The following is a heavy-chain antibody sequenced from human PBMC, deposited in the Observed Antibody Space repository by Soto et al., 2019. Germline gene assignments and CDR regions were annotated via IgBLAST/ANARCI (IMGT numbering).Heavy chain of an antibody. D-gene: IGHD6-13*01. CDR2: IYYSGST. Sequence: QVQLQESGPGLVKPSETLSLTCTVSGGSISSYYWSWIRQPPGKGLEWIGYIYYSGSTNYNPSLKSRVTISVDTSTNQLSLKLSSVTAADTAVYYCARLRYSSSWYVDYWGQGTLVTVSS. CDR1: GGSISSYY. V-gene: IGHV4-59*01. J-gene: IGHJ4*02. CDR3: ARLRYSSSWYVDY.